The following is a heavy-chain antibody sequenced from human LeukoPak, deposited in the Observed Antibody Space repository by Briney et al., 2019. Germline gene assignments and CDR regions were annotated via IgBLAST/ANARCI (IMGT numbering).Heavy chain of an antibody. CDR1: GFTFSSYS. D-gene: IGHD6-6*01. V-gene: IGHV3-21*01. CDR3: ARDPTSIAAPRYFDY. CDR2: ISSSSNYI. J-gene: IGHJ4*02. Sequence: GGSLRLSCAASGFTFSSYSMNWVRQAPGKGLEWVSSISSSSNYIYYADSLKGRFTIYRDNAKNSLYLQMNSLRAEDTAVYYCARDPTSIAAPRYFDYWGQGTLVTVSS.